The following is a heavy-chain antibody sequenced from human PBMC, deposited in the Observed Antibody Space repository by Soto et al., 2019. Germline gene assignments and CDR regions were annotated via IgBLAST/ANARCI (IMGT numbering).Heavy chain of an antibody. D-gene: IGHD3-22*01. CDR2: INSDGSST. V-gene: IGHV3-74*01. J-gene: IGHJ4*02. CDR3: ARGFVAGDDSSGYYYDEYFDY. Sequence: GGSLRLSCAASGFTFSSYWMHWVRQAPGKGLVWVSRINSDGSSTSYADSVKGRFTISRDNAKNTLYLQMNSLRAEDTAVYYCARGFVAGDDSSGYYYDEYFDYWGQGTLVTVSS. CDR1: GFTFSSYW.